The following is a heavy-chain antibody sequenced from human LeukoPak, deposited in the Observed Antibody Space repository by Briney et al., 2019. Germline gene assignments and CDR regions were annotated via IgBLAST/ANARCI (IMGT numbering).Heavy chain of an antibody. CDR1: GFTFSRYW. D-gene: IGHD3-3*01. CDR2: IKQDGSEK. J-gene: IGHJ4*01. V-gene: IGHV3-7*03. Sequence: GGSLRLSCAASGFTFSRYWMSWVRQAPGKGRGWVANIKQDGSEKYYVDSVKGRFTISSDNSKNSLYLQMNSLTTDAAASYYGRTDIRDYDFQSGYLDYWGKGTLVTVSS. CDR3: RTDIRDYDFQSGYLDY.